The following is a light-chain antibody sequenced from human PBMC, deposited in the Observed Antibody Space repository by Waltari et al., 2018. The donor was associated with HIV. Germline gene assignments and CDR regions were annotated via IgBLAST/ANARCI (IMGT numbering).Light chain of an antibody. V-gene: IGLV1-47*01. Sequence: SVLTQPPSASEIPGQRVTISCTGGNSNVGSNYVYWYQQVPGTAPKLLVYRDSQRQAGVPDRFTGSKSGTSASLAISGLRSEDEADYYCATWDDSLNGVLFGGGTKLTVL. CDR1: NSNVGSNY. CDR2: RDS. J-gene: IGLJ2*01. CDR3: ATWDDSLNGVL.